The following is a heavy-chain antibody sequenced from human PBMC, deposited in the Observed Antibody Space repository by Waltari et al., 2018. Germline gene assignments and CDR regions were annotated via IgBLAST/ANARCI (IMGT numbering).Heavy chain of an antibody. CDR2: IIPICGTA. CDR1: GGTFRSYA. V-gene: IGHV1-69*01. CDR3: AARDDYSNWATDFDY. D-gene: IGHD4-4*01. J-gene: IGHJ4*02. Sequence: QVQLVQSGAEVKKPGSSVKVSCKSSGGTFRSYAISWLRQAPGQGLEWMGGIIPICGTANYAQKCQGRVTITEDESTSTAYMELSSLRSEDTAVYYCAARDDYSNWATDFDYWGQGTLVTVSS.